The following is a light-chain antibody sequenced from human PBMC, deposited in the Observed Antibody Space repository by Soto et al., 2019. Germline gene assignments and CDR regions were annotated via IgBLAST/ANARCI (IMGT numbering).Light chain of an antibody. CDR3: QHGGT. Sequence: EIVLTQSPATLSLSPGERATVSCRASQSVSNYLGWYQQKPGQAPRLLIYDASNRADGIPARFSGSGSGTDFTLTITNLEAEDFAFYNSQHGGTFGQGTQLEIK. J-gene: IGKJ5*01. V-gene: IGKV3-11*01. CDR1: QSVSNY. CDR2: DAS.